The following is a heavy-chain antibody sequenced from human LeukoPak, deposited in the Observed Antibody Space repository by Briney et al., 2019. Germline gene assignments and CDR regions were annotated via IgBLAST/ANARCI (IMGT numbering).Heavy chain of an antibody. V-gene: IGHV4-61*01. Sequence: SETLSLTCTVPGDSVRSAYYYWSWIRQPPGKGREWIGYIYYSGSTNYNPSLKSRITISIKTAKSQFSRKLSSVTAADTAVYYCARDYTGDYDSSSYLYFLYYWGLGALVTVSS. CDR1: GDSVRSAYYY. J-gene: IGHJ4*02. D-gene: IGHD3-22*01. CDR2: IYYSGST. CDR3: ARDYTGDYDSSSYLYFLYY.